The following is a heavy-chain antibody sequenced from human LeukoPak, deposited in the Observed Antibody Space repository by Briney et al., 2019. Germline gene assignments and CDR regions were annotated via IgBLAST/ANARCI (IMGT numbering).Heavy chain of an antibody. J-gene: IGHJ6*04. D-gene: IGHD4-17*01. CDR1: GFTFSSYE. V-gene: IGHV3-48*03. CDR2: ISSSGSTI. Sequence: GESLTLSCAASGFTFSSYEMDWVRQPPGKGLEWVSYISSSGSTIYYPNSVKGRFTISRDNAKNSLYLQMNSLRAEDTAVYYCARDGTVTALVYYYYGMDVWGKGTTVTVSS. CDR3: ARDGTVTALVYYYYGMDV.